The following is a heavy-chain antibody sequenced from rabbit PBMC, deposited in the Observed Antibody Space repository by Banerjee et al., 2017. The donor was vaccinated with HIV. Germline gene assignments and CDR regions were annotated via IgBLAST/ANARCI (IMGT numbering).Heavy chain of an antibody. CDR3: VLSDAAYAYAFNV. J-gene: IGHJ4*01. D-gene: IGHD6-1*01. V-gene: IGHV1S40*01. CDR1: GFSFSSYYY. Sequence: QSLEESGGDLVKPGASLALTCTASGFSFSSYYYMCWVRQAPGKGLEWIGCTYVGNSGSIYCATGAKGRLTVSGTASAAVTLQMASLAAADTATYFCVLSDAAYAYAFNVWGPGTLVTVS. CDR2: TYVGNSGSI.